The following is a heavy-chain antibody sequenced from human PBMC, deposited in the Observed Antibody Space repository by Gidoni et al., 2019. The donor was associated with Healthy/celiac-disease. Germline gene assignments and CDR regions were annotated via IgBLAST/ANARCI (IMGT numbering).Heavy chain of an antibody. J-gene: IGHJ6*02. V-gene: IGHV3-30*18. D-gene: IGHD6-19*01. CDR2: ISYDGSNK. CDR1: GFPFSSYG. Sequence: QVRLVESGGGVVQPGRSLRLSWAASGFPFSSYGRHWVRQAPGKGLEWVAVISYDGSNKYYADSVKGRFTISRDNSKNTLYLQMNSLRAEDTAVYYCAKDGAYSSGSYYYYGMDVWGQGTTVTVSS. CDR3: AKDGAYSSGSYYYYGMDV.